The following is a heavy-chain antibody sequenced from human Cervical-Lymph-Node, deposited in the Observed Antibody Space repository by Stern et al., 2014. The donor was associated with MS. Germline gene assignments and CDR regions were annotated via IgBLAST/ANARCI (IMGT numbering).Heavy chain of an antibody. CDR3: ARLDTSGYFYYDMDV. V-gene: IGHV1-69*01. Sequence: VQLEESGAEVKKPGSSVKVSCKASGGTFSTYVINWVRQAPGQGLEWMGGIALIFETTNYAQKFQGRVTINPDESTSTVYMELSSLRSEDTAVYYCARLDTSGYFYYDMDVWGQGTTVTVSS. J-gene: IGHJ6*02. CDR2: IALIFETT. D-gene: IGHD3-22*01. CDR1: GGTFSTYV.